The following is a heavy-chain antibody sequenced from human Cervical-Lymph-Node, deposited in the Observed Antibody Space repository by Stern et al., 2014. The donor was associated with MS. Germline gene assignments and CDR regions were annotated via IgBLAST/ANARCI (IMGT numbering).Heavy chain of an antibody. CDR2: IRWNSNNI. V-gene: IGHV3-9*01. J-gene: IGHJ4*02. CDR1: GFTFDDCA. Sequence: EVQLVESGGGSVQPGRSLRLSCAASGFTFDDCAMHWVRQAPGKGLEWVSGIRWNSNNIGYADSVRRRFTISRDNAKNSLYLQMNGLRPEDTALYYCAKDISERHYYFDSWGEGTLVTVSS. CDR3: AKDISERHYYFDS. D-gene: IGHD3-16*02.